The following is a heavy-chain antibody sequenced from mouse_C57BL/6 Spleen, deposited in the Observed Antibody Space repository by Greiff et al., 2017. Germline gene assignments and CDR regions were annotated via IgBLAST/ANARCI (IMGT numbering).Heavy chain of an antibody. D-gene: IGHD2-4*01. V-gene: IGHV1-26*01. CDR3: ARGDYGAY. Sequence: VQLQQSGPELVKPGASVKISCKASGYTFTDYYMNWVKQSQGKSLEWIGDINPNNGGTSYNQKFKGKATLTVDKSYSTAYMELRSLTSKDSAVYYCARGDYGAYWGQGTLVTVSA. CDR2: INPNNGGT. J-gene: IGHJ3*01. CDR1: GYTFTDYY.